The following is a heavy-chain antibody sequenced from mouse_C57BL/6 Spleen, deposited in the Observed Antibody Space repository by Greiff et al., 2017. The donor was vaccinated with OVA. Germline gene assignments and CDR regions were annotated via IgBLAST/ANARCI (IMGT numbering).Heavy chain of an antibody. CDR1: GYTFTSYW. CDR3: ARSSLRLRSMDD. D-gene: IGHD2-4*01. J-gene: IGHJ4*01. Sequence: QVQLQQPGAELVMPGASVKLSCKASGYTFTSYWMHWVKQRPGQGLEWIGEIDPSDSYTNYNQKFKGKSTLTVDNSSSTAYMQLSSRTSEDSAVYYCARSSLRLRSMDDWGKGTSVTVSS. V-gene: IGHV1-69*01. CDR2: IDPSDSYT.